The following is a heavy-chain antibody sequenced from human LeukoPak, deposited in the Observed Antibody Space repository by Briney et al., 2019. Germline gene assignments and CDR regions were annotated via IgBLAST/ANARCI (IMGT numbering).Heavy chain of an antibody. D-gene: IGHD1-7*01. J-gene: IGHJ4*02. Sequence: PGGSLRLSCVASGFTFTTYNMNWVRQAPGKGLEWVSSIGDSSTYMYYGDSVKGRFTISRDNAKNSLYLQMNSLRAEDTAVYYCARGMYNWNYVSMVYWGQGTLVTVSS. CDR3: ARGMYNWNYVSMVY. CDR1: GFTFTTYN. CDR2: IGDSSTYM. V-gene: IGHV3-21*01.